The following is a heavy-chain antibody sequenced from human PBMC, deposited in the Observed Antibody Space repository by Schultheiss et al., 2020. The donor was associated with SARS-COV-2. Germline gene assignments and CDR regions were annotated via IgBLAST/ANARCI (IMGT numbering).Heavy chain of an antibody. CDR1: GFTFSSYS. V-gene: IGHV4-59*06. Sequence: GSLRLSCAASGFTFSSYSMNWVRQAPGKGLEWIGYIYYSGSTYYNPSLKSRVTISVDTSKNQFSLKLSSVTAADTAVYYCARVMGLELPLVDYWGQGTLVTVSS. J-gene: IGHJ4*02. CDR2: IYYSGST. D-gene: IGHD1-7*01. CDR3: ARVMGLELPLVDY.